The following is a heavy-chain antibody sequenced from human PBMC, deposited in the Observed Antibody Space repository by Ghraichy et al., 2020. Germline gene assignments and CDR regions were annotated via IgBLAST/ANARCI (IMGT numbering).Heavy chain of an antibody. CDR2: INSNNANP. CDR3: ARDSPHCCGVIFSFHF. D-gene: IGHD2-15*01. V-gene: IGHV7-4-1*02. J-gene: IGHJ4*01. CDR1: GYTFTSYA. Sequence: ASVKVSCKASGYTFTSYAVNWVRQAPGQGLEWMGWINSNNANPSSAQVFTGRFVFSLDTSVSTIYLQLSSLKADDTAVYYCARDSPHCCGVIFSFHFWGQGTLVTVSS.